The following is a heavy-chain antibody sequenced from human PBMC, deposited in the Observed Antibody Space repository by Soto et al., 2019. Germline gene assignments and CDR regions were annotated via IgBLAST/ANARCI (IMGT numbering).Heavy chain of an antibody. CDR3: AKENGYSSNWYEFDY. CDR2: ISGSGGST. V-gene: IGHV3-23*01. Sequence: GGSLRLSCAASGFTFSSYAMSWVRQAPGKGLEWVSAISGSGGSTYYADSVKGRFTISRDNAKNTLYLQMNSLRAEDTAVYYCAKENGYSSNWYEFDYWSQGTLVTVSS. J-gene: IGHJ4*02. CDR1: GFTFSSYA. D-gene: IGHD6-13*01.